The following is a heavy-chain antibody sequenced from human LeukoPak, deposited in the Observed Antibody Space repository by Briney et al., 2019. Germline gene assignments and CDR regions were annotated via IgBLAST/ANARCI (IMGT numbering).Heavy chain of an antibody. CDR2: ISYDGSNK. Sequence: PGGSLRLSCAASGFTFSSYAMHWVRQAPGKGLEWVAVISYDGSNKYYADSVKGRFTISRDNSKNTLYLRMNSMRAEDTAVYYCARDARSIAAAGTKGRYFDYWGQGTLVTVSS. D-gene: IGHD6-13*01. J-gene: IGHJ4*02. CDR1: GFTFSSYA. V-gene: IGHV3-30-3*01. CDR3: ARDARSIAAAGTKGRYFDY.